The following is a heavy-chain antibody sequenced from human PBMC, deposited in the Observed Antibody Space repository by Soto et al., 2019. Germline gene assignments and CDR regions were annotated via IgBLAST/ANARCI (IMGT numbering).Heavy chain of an antibody. D-gene: IGHD1-26*01. V-gene: IGHV3-33*01. J-gene: IGHJ4*02. CDR1: GFAFNNHG. CDR2: IWYDGSNR. CDR3: ARDDSGARAFDF. Sequence: GGSLRLSCAASGFAFNNHGMHWVRQAPGKGLEWVALIWYDGSNRYYSDSVRGRFTISRDNSKNTLYLQMDSLTAEDTAVYYCARDDSGARAFDFWGQGNLVTVSS.